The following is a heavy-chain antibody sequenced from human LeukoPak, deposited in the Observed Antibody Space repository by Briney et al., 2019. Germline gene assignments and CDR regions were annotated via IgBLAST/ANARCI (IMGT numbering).Heavy chain of an antibody. Sequence: GEPLKISCKGFGYSFTSHYIAWVRQMPGTGLEWMGLIRHGGSDIKYSPSFQGQVTFSVDNSINTAYLQWSSLKASDSALYYCARGDHLDSWGQGTLVTVSS. CDR2: IRHGGSDI. D-gene: IGHD1-14*01. V-gene: IGHV5-51*01. CDR3: ARGDHLDS. J-gene: IGHJ4*02. CDR1: GYSFTSHY.